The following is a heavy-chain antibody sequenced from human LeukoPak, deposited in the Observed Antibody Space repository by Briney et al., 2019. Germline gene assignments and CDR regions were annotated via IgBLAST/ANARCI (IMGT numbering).Heavy chain of an antibody. J-gene: IGHJ6*02. Sequence: SQTLSLTFAISGDSVSINRAAWNWIRQSPSRGLEWLGRTYYRARWYNNNVESGKSQITINPHTSNNQFSLQLNSVTPEDTAVYYCARAADSRGSGMGVWGQGTTVTVSS. D-gene: IGHD3-22*01. CDR3: ARAADSRGSGMGV. V-gene: IGHV6-1*01. CDR2: TYYRARWYN. CDR1: GDSVSINRAA.